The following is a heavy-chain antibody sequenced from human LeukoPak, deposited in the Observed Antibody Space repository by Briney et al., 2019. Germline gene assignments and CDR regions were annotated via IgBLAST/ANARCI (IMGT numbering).Heavy chain of an antibody. CDR1: GGSFSGYY. J-gene: IGHJ4*02. V-gene: IGHV4-34*01. D-gene: IGHD5-24*01. CDR2: INHSGST. CDR3: ARAPGATDGYNYDY. Sequence: SETLSLTCAVYGGSFSGYYWNWIRQPPGKGLEWIGEINHSGSTNYNPSLKSRVTISVDTSKNQFSLKLSSVTAADTAVYYCARAPGATDGYNYDYWGQGTLVTVSS.